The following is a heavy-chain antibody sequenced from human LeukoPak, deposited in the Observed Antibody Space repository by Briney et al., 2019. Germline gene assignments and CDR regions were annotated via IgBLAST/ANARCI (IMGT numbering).Heavy chain of an antibody. CDR3: ARDISTGSPWFDY. CDR1: GFTFSSYW. J-gene: IGHJ4*02. V-gene: IGHV3-74*01. Sequence: PGGSLRLSCAASGFTFSSYWMHWVRQAPGKGLVWVSRINSDGSSTSYADSVKGRFTISRDNAKNTLCLQMNSLRAEDTAVYYCARDISTGSPWFDYWGQGTLVTVSS. CDR2: INSDGSST. D-gene: IGHD3-9*01.